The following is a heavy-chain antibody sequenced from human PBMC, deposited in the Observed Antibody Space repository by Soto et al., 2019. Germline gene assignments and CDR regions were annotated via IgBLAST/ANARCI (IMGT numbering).Heavy chain of an antibody. CDR3: ARYNSYAIDY. J-gene: IGHJ4*02. D-gene: IGHD2-8*01. CDR1: GTSSGSYY. CDR2: IHYSGTT. Sequence: VTKPVTSTVAGTSSGSYYGSWIRQPPGKGLEWIANIHYSGTTNYNPSLASRVTLSVDTSKNQFSLKMTSVTAAYRAMYFCARYNSYAIDYWGRGTLVTVSS. V-gene: IGHV4-59*01.